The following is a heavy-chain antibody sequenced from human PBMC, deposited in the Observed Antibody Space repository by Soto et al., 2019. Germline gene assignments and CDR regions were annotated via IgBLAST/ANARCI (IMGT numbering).Heavy chain of an antibody. D-gene: IGHD3-22*01. CDR3: AQGGYYVRAAFDI. CDR1: GGTLSSYT. V-gene: IGHV1-69*02. J-gene: IGHJ3*02. CDR2: IIPILGIA. Sequence: SVKVSCKASGGTLSSYTISWVRQAPGQGLEWMGRIIPILGIANYAQKFQGRLTITKDTSKNQVVLTMTNMDPVDTATYYCAQGGYYVRAAFDIWGQGTMVTVSS.